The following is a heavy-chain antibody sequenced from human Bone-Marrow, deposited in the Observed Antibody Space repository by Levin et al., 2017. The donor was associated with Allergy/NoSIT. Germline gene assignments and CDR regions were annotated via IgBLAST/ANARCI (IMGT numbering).Heavy chain of an antibody. CDR3: AKDVRYSSSSTPDY. CDR2: ISYDGSNK. V-gene: IGHV3-30*18. CDR1: GFTFSSYG. J-gene: IGHJ4*02. Sequence: LSLTCAASGFTFSSYGMHWVRQAPGKGLEWVAVISYDGSNKYYADSVKGRFTISRDNSKNTLYLQMNSLRAEDKAVYYCAKDVRYSSSSTPDYWGQGTLVTVSS. D-gene: IGHD6-6*01.